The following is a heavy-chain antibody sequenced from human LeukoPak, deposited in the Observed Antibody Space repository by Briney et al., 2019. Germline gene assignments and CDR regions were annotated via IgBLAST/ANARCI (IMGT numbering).Heavy chain of an antibody. CDR2: IRSKDYGGTT. J-gene: IGHJ4*02. CDR3: TRDNAISGTTLYYFDY. V-gene: IGHV3-49*04. CDR1: GFTFAYYS. D-gene: IGHD1-20*01. Sequence: PGGSLRLSCTTSGFTFAYYSISWVRQAPGKGLEWVGFIRSKDYGGTTEDAASVRGRFIISRDDSKSIAYLQMNSLKTEDTAVYFCTRDNAISGTTLYYFDYWGQGTLVTVSS.